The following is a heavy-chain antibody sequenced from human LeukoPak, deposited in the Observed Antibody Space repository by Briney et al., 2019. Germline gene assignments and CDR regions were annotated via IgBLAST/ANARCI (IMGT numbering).Heavy chain of an antibody. J-gene: IGHJ4*02. CDR3: ARNLANFDFDY. Sequence: ASVKVSCKASGYTFTSYYMHWVRQAPGQGLEWMGWINPNSGGTNYAQKFQGRVTITADKSTSTAYMELSSLRSEDTAVYYCARNLANFDFDYWGQGTLVTVSS. CDR2: INPNSGGT. V-gene: IGHV1-2*02. D-gene: IGHD4/OR15-4a*01. CDR1: GYTFTSYY.